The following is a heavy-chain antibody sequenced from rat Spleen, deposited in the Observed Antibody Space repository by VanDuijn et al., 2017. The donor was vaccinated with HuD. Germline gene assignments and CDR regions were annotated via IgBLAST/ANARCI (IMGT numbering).Heavy chain of an antibody. V-gene: IGHV4-2*01. CDR3: VREAFGVDY. J-gene: IGHJ2*01. CDR2: INKDSSTI. CDR1: GFNFNDYW. D-gene: IGHD4-3*01. Sequence: EAKLVESGGGLVQPGRSLKLSCAAFGFNFNDYWMGWVRQAPGKGLEWIGEINKDSSTIKYTPSLKEKLTISRDNAQNTLYLQMSKLGSEDTAIYYCVREAFGVDYWGQGVMVTVSS.